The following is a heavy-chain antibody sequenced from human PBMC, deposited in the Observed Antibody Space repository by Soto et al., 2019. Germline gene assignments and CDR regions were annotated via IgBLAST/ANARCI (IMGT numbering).Heavy chain of an antibody. CDR2: IWYDGSHT. CDR3: ARMGGWTVRNSDPYLDF. Sequence: PGGSLRLSCATSGFTFSSYGLHWVRQAPGKGLEWVALIWYDGSHTYYADSVKGRFTISRDDSKSTLYLQMDSLSDEDTAVYYCARMGGWTVRNSDPYLDFWGQGTLVTVSS. V-gene: IGHV3-33*01. J-gene: IGHJ4*02. D-gene: IGHD3-16*01. CDR1: GFTFSSYG.